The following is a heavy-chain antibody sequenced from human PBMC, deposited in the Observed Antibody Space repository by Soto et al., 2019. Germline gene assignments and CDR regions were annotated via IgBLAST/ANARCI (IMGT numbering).Heavy chain of an antibody. D-gene: IGHD2-21*02. CDR2: IYYSGST. CDR3: VRPIASYGGNSGFNY. Sequence: PSETLSLTCTVSGGSISSSSYYWGWIRQPPGKGLEWIGSIYYSGSTYYNPSLKSRVTISVDTSKNQFSLKLSSVTAADTAVYYCVRPIASYGGNSGFNYWGQGTLVTVSS. J-gene: IGHJ4*02. V-gene: IGHV4-39*01. CDR1: GGSISSSSYY.